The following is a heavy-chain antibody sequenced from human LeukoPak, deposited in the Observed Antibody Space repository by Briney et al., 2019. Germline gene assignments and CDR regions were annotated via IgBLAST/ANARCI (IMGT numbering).Heavy chain of an antibody. CDR1: GGSISSYY. Sequence: SETLSLTCTVSGGSISSYYWSWIRQPAGKGLEWIGRIYTSGSTNYNPSLKSRVTMSVDTSKNQFSLKLSSVTAADTAVYYCARVVAAAGTGLNWFDPWGQGTLATVSS. CDR2: IYTSGST. V-gene: IGHV4-4*07. J-gene: IGHJ5*02. CDR3: ARVVAAAGTGLNWFDP. D-gene: IGHD6-13*01.